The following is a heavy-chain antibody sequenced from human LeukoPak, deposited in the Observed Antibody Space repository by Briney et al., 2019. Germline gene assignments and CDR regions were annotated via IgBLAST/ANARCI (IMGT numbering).Heavy chain of an antibody. CDR2: IYHSGST. Sequence: PSETLSLTCTVSGYSISSGYYWGWIRQPPGKGLEWIGSIYHSGSTYYNPSLKSRVTISVDTSKNQFSLKLSSVTAADTAVYYCARGPSYRRSGWFDPWGQGTLVTVSS. CDR1: GYSISSGYY. V-gene: IGHV4-38-2*02. D-gene: IGHD1-26*01. J-gene: IGHJ5*02. CDR3: ARGPSYRRSGWFDP.